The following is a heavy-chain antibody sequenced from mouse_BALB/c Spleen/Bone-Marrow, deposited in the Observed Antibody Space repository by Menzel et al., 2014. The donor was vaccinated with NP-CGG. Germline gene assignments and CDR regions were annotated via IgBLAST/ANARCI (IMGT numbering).Heavy chain of an antibody. V-gene: IGHV1-14*01. J-gene: IGHJ4*01. Sequence: EVQGVESGAELVKPGASVKMSCKASGYTFTSYVMHWVKQKPGQGLEWIGYINPYNDGTKYNEKFKGKATLTSDKSSSTAYMELSSLTSEDSAVYYCARYGFYAMDYWGQGTSVTVSS. CDR2: INPYNDGT. D-gene: IGHD2-2*01. CDR3: ARYGFYAMDY. CDR1: GYTFTSYV.